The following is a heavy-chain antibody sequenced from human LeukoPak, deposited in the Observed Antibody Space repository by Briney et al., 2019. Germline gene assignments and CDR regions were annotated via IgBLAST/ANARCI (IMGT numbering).Heavy chain of an antibody. Sequence: GRSLRLSCAASGFTFRRYGMHWVRQAPGKGLEWVAVIWYDGINKYYADSVKGRFTISRDNSKNTLYLQMNSLRAEDTAVYYCARNYDSSGFHVFDIWGQGTMVTVSS. CDR3: ARNYDSSGFHVFDI. D-gene: IGHD3-22*01. CDR1: GFTFRRYG. J-gene: IGHJ3*02. V-gene: IGHV3-33*01. CDR2: IWYDGINK.